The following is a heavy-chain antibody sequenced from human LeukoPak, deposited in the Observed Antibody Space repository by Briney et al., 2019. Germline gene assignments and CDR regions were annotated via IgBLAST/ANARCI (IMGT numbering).Heavy chain of an antibody. J-gene: IGHJ3*02. D-gene: IGHD3-9*01. Sequence: GGSLRLSCAASGFTFSSYAMHWVRQAPGKGLEWVASINQAGSEKYYVDSGKGRFTISRDNAEKSLYLQMNTLRAEDTAVYYCARGVNWLPGAFDIWGQGTMVTVSS. CDR3: ARGVNWLPGAFDI. V-gene: IGHV3-7*01. CDR1: GFTFSSYA. CDR2: INQAGSEK.